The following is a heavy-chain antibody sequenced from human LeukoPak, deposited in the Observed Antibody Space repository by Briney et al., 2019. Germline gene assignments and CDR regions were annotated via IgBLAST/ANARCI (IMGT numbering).Heavy chain of an antibody. Sequence: ASVKVSCRASGYTFTSYGISWVRQAPGQGLEWMGWISAYNGNTNYAQKLQGRVTMTTDTSTSTAYMELRSLRSDDTAVYYCARWGATRRYYYGMDVWGQGTTVTVSS. CDR1: GYTFTSYG. CDR2: ISAYNGNT. V-gene: IGHV1-18*01. CDR3: ARWGATRRYYYGMDV. J-gene: IGHJ6*02. D-gene: IGHD1-26*01.